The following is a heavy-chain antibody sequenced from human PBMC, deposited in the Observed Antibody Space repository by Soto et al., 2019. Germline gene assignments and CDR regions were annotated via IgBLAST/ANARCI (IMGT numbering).Heavy chain of an antibody. CDR1: GGSFSGYY. J-gene: IGHJ4*02. Sequence: SETLSLTCAVYGGSFSGYYWSWIRQPPGKGLEWIGEINHSGSTNYNPSLKSRVTISVDTSKNQFSLKLSSVTAADTAVYYCARVSSGTMVRGVIVLWGQGTLVTVSS. D-gene: IGHD3-10*01. CDR3: ARVSSGTMVRGVIVL. CDR2: INHSGST. V-gene: IGHV4-34*01.